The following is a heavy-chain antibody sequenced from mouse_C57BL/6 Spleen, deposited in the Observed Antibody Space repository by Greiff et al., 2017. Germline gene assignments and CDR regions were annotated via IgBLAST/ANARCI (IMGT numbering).Heavy chain of an antibody. D-gene: IGHD2-10*02. Sequence: EVKLVESGEGLVKPGGSLKLSCAASGFTFSSYAMSWVRQTPEKRLEWVAYISSGGDYIYYADTVKGRFTISRGNARNTLYLQMSSLKSDDTAMYYCTRDREYLDYWGQGTTLTVSS. CDR1: GFTFSSYA. V-gene: IGHV5-9-1*02. J-gene: IGHJ2*01. CDR3: TRDREYLDY. CDR2: ISSGGDYI.